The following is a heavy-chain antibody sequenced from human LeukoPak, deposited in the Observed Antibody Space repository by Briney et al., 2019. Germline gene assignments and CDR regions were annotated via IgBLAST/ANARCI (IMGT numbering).Heavy chain of an antibody. J-gene: IGHJ4*02. CDR1: GFTFTSYA. Sequence: AGSLRLSCAASGFTFTSYAMHWVRPAPGKGLEYVSAISSNGGSTYYGNSVKGGFTISRDNSKNTLYLQMGSLRAEDMAVCYCARSPRSLDSSGYVFDYWGQGTLVTVSS. CDR3: ARSPRSLDSSGYVFDY. V-gene: IGHV3-64*01. D-gene: IGHD3-22*01. CDR2: ISSNGGST.